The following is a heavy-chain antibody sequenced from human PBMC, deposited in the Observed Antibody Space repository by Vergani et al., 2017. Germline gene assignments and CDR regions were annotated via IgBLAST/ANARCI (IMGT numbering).Heavy chain of an antibody. V-gene: IGHV1-45*02. J-gene: IGHJ4*02. CDR3: ARDARYCSSTSCYVFFDY. D-gene: IGHD2-2*01. Sequence: QMQLVQSGAEVKKTGSSVKVSCKASGYTFTYRYLHWVRQAPGQALEWMGWITPFNGNTNYAQKFQDRVTITADESTSTAYMELSSLRSENTAVYYCARDARYCSSTSCYVFFDYWGQGTLVTVSS. CDR1: GYTFTYRY. CDR2: ITPFNGNT.